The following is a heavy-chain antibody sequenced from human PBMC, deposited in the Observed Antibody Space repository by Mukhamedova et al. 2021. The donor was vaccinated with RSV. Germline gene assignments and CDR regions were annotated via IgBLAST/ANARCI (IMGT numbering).Heavy chain of an antibody. D-gene: IGHD5-18*01. J-gene: IGHJ6*03. V-gene: IGHV1-18*01. CDR2: SAYNGNT. CDR3: AREGYSYGPRYYYYMDV. Sequence: SAYNGNTNYAQKLQGRVTMTTDTSTSTAYMELRSLRSDDTAVYYCAREGYSYGPRYYYYMDVWGKGTTVT.